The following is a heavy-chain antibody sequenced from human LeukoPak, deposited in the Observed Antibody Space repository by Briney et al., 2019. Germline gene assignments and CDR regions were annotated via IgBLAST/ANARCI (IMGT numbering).Heavy chain of an antibody. D-gene: IGHD5-12*01. J-gene: IGHJ4*02. CDR2: INTSGRTI. CDR1: GFTFSNYE. Sequence: GGSLRLSCAASGFTFSNYEMNWVRQAPGKGLEWLSYINTSGRTIYYADSVKGRFTISRDNAKNSLYLQMKSLRAEDTAVYYCARDSNWLPDYWGQGTLVTVSS. V-gene: IGHV3-48*03. CDR3: ARDSNWLPDY.